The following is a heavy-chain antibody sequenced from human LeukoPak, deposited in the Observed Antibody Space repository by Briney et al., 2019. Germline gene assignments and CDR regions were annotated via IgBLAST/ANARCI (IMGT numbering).Heavy chain of an antibody. CDR2: ISGSGGST. CDR1: GFTSSSYA. V-gene: IGHV3-23*01. CDR3: AKATGGYLYWYFDL. J-gene: IGHJ2*01. D-gene: IGHD2-8*02. Sequence: GGSLRLSCAASGFTSSSYAMSWVRQAPGKGLEWVSAISGSGGSTYYADSVKGRFTISRDNSKNTLYLQMNSLRAEDTAVYYCAKATGGYLYWYFDLWGRGTLVTVSS.